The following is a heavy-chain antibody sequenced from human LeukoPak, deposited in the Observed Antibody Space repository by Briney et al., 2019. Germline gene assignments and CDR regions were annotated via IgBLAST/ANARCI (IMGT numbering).Heavy chain of an antibody. CDR3: AKEGSGSYLY. J-gene: IGHJ4*02. CDR1: GSAFIGCA. CDR2: ISGSGGST. Sequence: PGGPVRVSCADAGSAFIGCAMSWVSQAPGKGLEWVSAISGSGGSTYYADSVKGRFTISRDNSKNTLYLQMNSLRAEDTAVYYCAKEGSGSYLYWGQGTLVTVSS. D-gene: IGHD1-26*01. V-gene: IGHV3-23*01.